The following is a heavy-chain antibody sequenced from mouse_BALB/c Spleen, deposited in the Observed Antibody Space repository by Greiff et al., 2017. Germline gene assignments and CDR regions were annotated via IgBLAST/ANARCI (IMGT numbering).Heavy chain of an antibody. CDR1: GFNIKDTY. CDR2: IDPENGNT. CDR3: ARGYYGNYGDAMDY. D-gene: IGHD2-1*01. V-gene: IGHV14-3*02. Sequence: VQLQQSGAELVKPGASVKLSCTASGFNIKDTYMHWVKQRPEQGLEWIGWIDPENGNTIYDPKFQGKASITADTSSNTAYLQLSSLTSEDTAVYYCARGYYGNYGDAMDYWGQGTSVTVSS. J-gene: IGHJ4*01.